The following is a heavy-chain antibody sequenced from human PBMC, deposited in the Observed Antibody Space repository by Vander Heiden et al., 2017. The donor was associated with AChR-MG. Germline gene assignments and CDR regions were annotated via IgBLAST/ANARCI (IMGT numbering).Heavy chain of an antibody. CDR2: INAGNGNT. Sequence: QVQLVQSGAEVKKPGASVTVSCKASGYTFTSYAMHWVRQAPGQRLEWMGWINAGNGNTKYSQKFQGRVTITRDTSASTAYMELSSLRSEDTAVYYCARKVRGVIITFDYWGQGTLVTVSS. D-gene: IGHD3-10*01. V-gene: IGHV1-3*01. CDR1: GYTFTSYA. J-gene: IGHJ4*02. CDR3: ARKVRGVIITFDY.